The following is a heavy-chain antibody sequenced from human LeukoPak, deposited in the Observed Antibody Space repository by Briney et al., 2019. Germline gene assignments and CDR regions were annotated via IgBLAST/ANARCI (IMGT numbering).Heavy chain of an antibody. J-gene: IGHJ5*02. CDR2: IKSKTDGGTT. D-gene: IGHD6-19*01. CDR3: TTEVAVAGNWFDP. CDR1: GFTFSNAW. V-gene: IGHV3-15*01. Sequence: GGSLRLSCAASGFTFSNAWMSWVRQAPRKGLEWVGRIKSKTDGGTTDYAPPVKGRFTISRDDSKNTLYLQMNSLKTEDTAVYYCTTEVAVAGNWFDPWGQGTLVTVSS.